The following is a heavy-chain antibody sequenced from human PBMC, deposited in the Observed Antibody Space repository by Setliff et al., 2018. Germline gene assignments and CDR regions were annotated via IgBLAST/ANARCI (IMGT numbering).Heavy chain of an antibody. CDR1: GYTLTNYY. J-gene: IGHJ3*02. V-gene: IGHV1-46*03. Sequence: GASVKVSCKASGYTLTNYYMHWVRQAPGQGLEWMGIINPSGGLTRYAQKFQGRVTMTRDTSTSTVYMEVSSLRSEDTAVYYCARDRYHNSWSGTSITAPHDAFDIWGQGTMVTVSS. D-gene: IGHD3-3*01. CDR3: ARDRYHNSWSGTSITAPHDAFDI. CDR2: INPSGGLT.